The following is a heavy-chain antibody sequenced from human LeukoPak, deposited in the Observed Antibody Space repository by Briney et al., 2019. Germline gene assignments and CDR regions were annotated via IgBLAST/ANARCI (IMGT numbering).Heavy chain of an antibody. Sequence: PGGSLRLSYAASGFTFSSYWMSWVRQAPGKGLQWVANIKTDGSEKYYVDSVKGRFSISRDNAKNSLYLQMNSLRAEDTAVYYCATYSSLNRREFQYWGQGTLLTVSS. CDR3: ATYSSLNRREFQY. CDR2: IKTDGSEK. J-gene: IGHJ1*01. V-gene: IGHV3-7*01. D-gene: IGHD3-22*01. CDR1: GFTFSSYW.